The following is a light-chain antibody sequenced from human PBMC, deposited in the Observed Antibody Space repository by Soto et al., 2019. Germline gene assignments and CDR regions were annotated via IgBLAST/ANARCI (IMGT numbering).Light chain of an antibody. CDR3: ATWDDGLSGYV. V-gene: IGLV1-47*02. CDR1: SSNIGSNA. Sequence: QSVLTQPPSASGTPGQRVTISCSGSSSNIGSNAVYWYQQLPGTAPTLLIYSNNQRPSGVPDRFSGSKSGTSASLAITGLRPEDEADYYCATWDDGLSGYVFATGTKLTVL. J-gene: IGLJ1*01. CDR2: SNN.